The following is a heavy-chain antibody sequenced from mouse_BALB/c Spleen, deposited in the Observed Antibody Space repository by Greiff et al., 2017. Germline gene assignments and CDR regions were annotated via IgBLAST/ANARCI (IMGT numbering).Heavy chain of an antibody. Sequence: VQLQESAAELARPGASVKMSCKASGYTFTSYTMHWVKQRPGQGLEWIGYINPSSGYTEYNQKFKDKTTLTADKSSSTAYMQLSSLTSEDSAVYYCARRGRGDYWGQGTTLTVSS. CDR1: GYTFTSYT. CDR3: ARRGRGDY. V-gene: IGHV1-4*02. J-gene: IGHJ2*01. CDR2: INPSSGYT.